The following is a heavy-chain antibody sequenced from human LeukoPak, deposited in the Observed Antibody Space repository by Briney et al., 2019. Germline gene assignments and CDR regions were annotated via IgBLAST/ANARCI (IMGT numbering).Heavy chain of an antibody. J-gene: IGHJ4*02. CDR2: TYYRSKWYH. D-gene: IGHD1-1*01. Sequence: SSQTLSLTCAISGDSVSSKSAARNWIRQSPSRGLEWLGRTYYRSKWYHEYAVSVKSRITINPDTSKNQFSLQLNSVTPEDTAIYYCAILRTASSFDFWGPGTLVTVSS. V-gene: IGHV6-1*01. CDR3: AILRTASSFDF. CDR1: GDSVSSKSAA.